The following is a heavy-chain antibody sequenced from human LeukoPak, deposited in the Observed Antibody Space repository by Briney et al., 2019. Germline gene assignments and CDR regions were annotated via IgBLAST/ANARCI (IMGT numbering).Heavy chain of an antibody. CDR2: IYYSGST. CDR3: ARDGVKTYYYDSSGYYALDY. V-gene: IGHV4-31*03. J-gene: IGHJ4*02. CDR1: GGSISSGGYY. D-gene: IGHD3-22*01. Sequence: PSQTLSLTCTVSGGSISSGGYYWSWIRQHPGKGLEWIGYIYYSGSTYYNPSLKSRVTISVDTSKNQFSLKLSSVTAADTAVYYCARDGVKTYYYDSSGYYALDYWGQGTLVTVSS.